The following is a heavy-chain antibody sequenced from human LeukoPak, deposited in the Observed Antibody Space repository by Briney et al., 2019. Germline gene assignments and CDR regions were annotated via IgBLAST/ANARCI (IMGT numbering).Heavy chain of an antibody. Sequence: PGGSLRLSCAASGCTFDEYSMQWVRQAPGKGLEWVSVIEWNGGRTYYADSVKGRFTISRDNNKKSLYLQMNSLRTEDTAFYYCGKDIQNYDFWSGYEYRGQGTLVTVSS. CDR1: GCTFDEYS. J-gene: IGHJ4*02. CDR3: GKDIQNYDFWSGYEY. D-gene: IGHD3-3*01. CDR2: IEWNGGRT. V-gene: IGHV3-43*01.